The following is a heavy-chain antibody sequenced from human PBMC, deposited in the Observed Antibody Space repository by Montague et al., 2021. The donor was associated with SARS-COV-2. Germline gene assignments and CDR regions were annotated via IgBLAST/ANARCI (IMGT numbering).Heavy chain of an antibody. CDR2: IHSNGST. CDR3: ARDRRAHNYYDSSGFFQTTPYPISSGLGF. D-gene: IGHD3-22*01. V-gene: IGHV4-31*03. J-gene: IGHJ4*03. Sequence: TLSLTCTVYAGSINKGVHYLNCIRKNPGKGPEWIGYIHSNGSTYPKPSPKSRVTVSVDMSMNQFYRKLTSVTAADKAVYYCARDRRAHNYYDSSGFFQTTPYPISSGLGFWGKGSLVFVFS. CDR1: AGSINKGVHY.